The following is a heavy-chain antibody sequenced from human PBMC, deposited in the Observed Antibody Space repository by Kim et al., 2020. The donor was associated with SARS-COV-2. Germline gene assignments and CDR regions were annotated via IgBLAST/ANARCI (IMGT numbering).Heavy chain of an antibody. CDR3: ARTYKGYCSGGSCYFEE. Sequence: GESLKISCKGSGYSFTSYWINWVRQMPGKGLEWMGRTDPSDSYTNYGPSFQGHVTISADKSISTAYLQWNSLKASDTAMYYCARTYKGYCSGGSCYFEEWGQGTLVTVSS. CDR2: TDPSDSYT. J-gene: IGHJ4*02. D-gene: IGHD2-15*01. CDR1: GYSFTSYW. V-gene: IGHV5-10-1*01.